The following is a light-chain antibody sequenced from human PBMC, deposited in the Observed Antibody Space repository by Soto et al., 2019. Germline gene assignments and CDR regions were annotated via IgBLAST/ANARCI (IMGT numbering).Light chain of an antibody. CDR1: SGDVGGYNY. J-gene: IGLJ1*01. CDR2: AIT. Sequence: QSALTQPASVSGSPGQSVTISCAGTSGDVGGYNYVSWHQQHPGTPPKLMIHAITHRPSGVSHRFSCSKSGTTAPLTIASLQAEEEADYCCCSYKGASTYVFGAGTKLTVL. CDR3: CSYKGASTYV. V-gene: IGLV2-14*01.